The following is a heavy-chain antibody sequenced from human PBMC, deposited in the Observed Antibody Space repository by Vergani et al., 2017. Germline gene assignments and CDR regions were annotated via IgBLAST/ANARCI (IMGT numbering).Heavy chain of an antibody. CDR2: IDPSDSYT. CDR3: ARLRLVRGEVHIYYYYGMDV. Sequence: EVQLVQSGAEVKTPGESLRISCKGSGYSFTSYWISWVRQMPGKGLEWMGRIDPSDSYTNYSPSFQGHVTISADKSISTAYLQWSSLKASDTAMYYCARLRLVRGEVHIYYYYGMDVWGQGTTVTVSS. D-gene: IGHD6-19*01. J-gene: IGHJ6*02. CDR1: GYSFTSYW. V-gene: IGHV5-10-1*03.